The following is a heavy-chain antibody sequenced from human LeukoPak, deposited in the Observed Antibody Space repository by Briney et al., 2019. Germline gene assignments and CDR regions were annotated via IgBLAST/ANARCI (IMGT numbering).Heavy chain of an antibody. V-gene: IGHV6-1*01. CDR2: TYYRSKWYN. CDR3: AREGPSGRSDP. Sequence: SQTLSLTCSISGDSVSRNTAAWNWIRHSPSRGLEWLGRTYYRSKWYNYYALSVKSRIIINPDTSKNQFSLQLTSVIPEDTAVYYCAREGPSGRSDPWGQGTLVTVSS. J-gene: IGHJ5*02. CDR1: GDSVSRNTAA. D-gene: IGHD6-25*01.